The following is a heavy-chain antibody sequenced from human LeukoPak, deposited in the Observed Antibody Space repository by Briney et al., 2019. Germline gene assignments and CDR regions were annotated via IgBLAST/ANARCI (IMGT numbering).Heavy chain of an antibody. CDR3: ARFGVTMIVVADDAFDI. Sequence: PSETLSLTCTVSGGSISSSSYYWGWIRQPAGKGLEWIGRIYTSGSTNYNPSLKSRVTISVDTSKNQFSLKLSSVTAADTAVYYCARFGVTMIVVADDAFDIWGQGTMVTVSS. CDR2: IYTSGST. CDR1: GGSISSSSYY. J-gene: IGHJ3*02. D-gene: IGHD3-22*01. V-gene: IGHV4-61*02.